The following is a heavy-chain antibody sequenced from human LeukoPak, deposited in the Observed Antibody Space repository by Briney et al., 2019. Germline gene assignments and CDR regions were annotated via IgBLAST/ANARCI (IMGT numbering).Heavy chain of an antibody. D-gene: IGHD2-15*01. CDR2: INPNCGGT. CDR1: GGTFSSYA. J-gene: IGHJ3*02. Sequence: ASVKVSCKASGGTFSSYAISWVRQAPGQGLEWMGWINPNCGGTNYAQKFQGRVTMTRDTSISTAYMELSRLRSDDTAVYYCAADRGYCGGGSCYGDDAFDIWGQGTMVTVSS. V-gene: IGHV1-2*02. CDR3: AADRGYCGGGSCYGDDAFDI.